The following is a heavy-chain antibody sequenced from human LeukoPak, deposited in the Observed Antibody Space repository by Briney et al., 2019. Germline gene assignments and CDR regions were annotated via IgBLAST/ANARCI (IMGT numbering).Heavy chain of an antibody. J-gene: IGHJ4*02. Sequence: GGSLRLSCAASGFTFSSYSMNWVRQAPGKGLEWVSSISSSSSYIYYADSVKGRFTISRDNAKNSLYLQMNSLRAEDTAVYYCARVLMVYAELDYWGQGTLVTVSS. CDR1: GFTFSSYS. CDR2: ISSSSSYI. CDR3: ARVLMVYAELDY. V-gene: IGHV3-21*01. D-gene: IGHD2-8*01.